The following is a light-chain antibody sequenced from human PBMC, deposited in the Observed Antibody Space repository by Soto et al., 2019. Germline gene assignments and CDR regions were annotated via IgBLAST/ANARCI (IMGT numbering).Light chain of an antibody. Sequence: QPVLTQPASVSGSPGQSITISCTGTSSDVGTYNYVSWYQHHPGKAPKLMIYDVNNRPSGVSNRFSGSKSGNTASLTISGLQAEDEADYYCTSYTSSNTLVFGGGTKLTVL. CDR2: DVN. CDR3: TSYTSSNTLV. V-gene: IGLV2-14*01. CDR1: SSDVGTYNY. J-gene: IGLJ2*01.